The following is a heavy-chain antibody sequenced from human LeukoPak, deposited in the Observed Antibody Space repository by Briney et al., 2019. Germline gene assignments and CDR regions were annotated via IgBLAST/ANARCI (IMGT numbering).Heavy chain of an antibody. CDR1: GGSISNYF. Sequence: SETLSLTCTVSGGSISNYFWSWVRQPAGKGLEWIGRIYSTGRSDYNPSLKSRVTISVDTSKNQFSLKLSSVTAADTAVYYCARDVIAYDSFGGYYYYYMDVWGKGTTVTISS. D-gene: IGHD3-9*01. V-gene: IGHV4-4*07. J-gene: IGHJ6*03. CDR2: IYSTGRS. CDR3: ARDVIAYDSFGGYYYYYMDV.